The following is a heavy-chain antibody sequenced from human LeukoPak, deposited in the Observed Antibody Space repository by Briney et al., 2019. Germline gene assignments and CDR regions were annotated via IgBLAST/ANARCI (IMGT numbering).Heavy chain of an antibody. Sequence: NPAETLTLTCTASGGSISSYYLNWIRQPPGKGLEWIGYIYYSGSTNYNPSLKSRVTISVDTSKNQFSLKLSSVTAADTAVYYCARDRHYYYYMDVWGKGTTVTVSS. CDR3: ARDRHYYYYMDV. V-gene: IGHV4-59*01. CDR2: IYYSGST. CDR1: GGSISSYY. J-gene: IGHJ6*03.